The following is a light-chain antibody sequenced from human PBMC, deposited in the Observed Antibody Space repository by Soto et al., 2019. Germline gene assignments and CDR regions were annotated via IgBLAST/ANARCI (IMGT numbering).Light chain of an antibody. CDR2: KAS. CDR1: QSISSW. V-gene: IGKV1-5*03. Sequence: GDRVTITCRASQSISSWLAWYQQKPGKAPKLLIYKASSLESGVPSRFSGSGSGTEFTLTISSLQPDDFATYYCQQYNSYSGTFGQGTKVDIK. J-gene: IGKJ2*01. CDR3: QQYNSYSGT.